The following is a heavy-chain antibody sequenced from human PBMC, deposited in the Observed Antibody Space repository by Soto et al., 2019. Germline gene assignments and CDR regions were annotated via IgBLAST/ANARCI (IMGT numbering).Heavy chain of an antibody. CDR3: ASHDYGGAFDY. D-gene: IGHD4-17*01. V-gene: IGHV4-39*07. Sequence: SETLSLTCTVSGGSVSSSSYYWGWVRQPPGKGLEWIGSVYYSGSTYYNPSLKSRVTISVDTSKNQFSLKLSSVTAADTAVYYCASHDYGGAFDYWGQGTLVTVSS. CDR1: GGSVSSSSYY. CDR2: VYYSGST. J-gene: IGHJ4*02.